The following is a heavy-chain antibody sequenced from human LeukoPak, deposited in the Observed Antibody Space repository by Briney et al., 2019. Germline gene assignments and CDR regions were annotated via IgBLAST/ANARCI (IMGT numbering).Heavy chain of an antibody. D-gene: IGHD5-18*01. V-gene: IGHV1-69*13. Sequence: SVKVSCKASGGTFSSYAISWVRQAPGQGLEWMGGTIPIFGTANYAQKFQGRVTITANESTSTAYMELSSLRSEDTAVYYCARILKRGYSYGDYYYYGMDVWGQGTTVTVSS. CDR1: GGTFSSYA. J-gene: IGHJ6*02. CDR3: ARILKRGYSYGDYYYYGMDV. CDR2: TIPIFGTA.